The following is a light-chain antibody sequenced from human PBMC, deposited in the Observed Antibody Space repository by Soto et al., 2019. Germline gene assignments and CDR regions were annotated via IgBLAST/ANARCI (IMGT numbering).Light chain of an antibody. CDR1: QSIRTD. J-gene: IGKJ1*01. CDR3: QQYGSSPPWA. CDR2: DAS. Sequence: DIVMTQSPATLSVSPGERATLSCRASQSIRTDLAWYQQKSGQGPRLLIYDASTRATGIPDRFSGSGSGTDFTLTISRLEPEDFAVYYCQQYGSSPPWAFGQGTKVDIK. V-gene: IGKV3-20*01.